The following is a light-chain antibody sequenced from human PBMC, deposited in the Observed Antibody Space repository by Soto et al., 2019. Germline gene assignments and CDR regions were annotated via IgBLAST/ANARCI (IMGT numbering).Light chain of an antibody. CDR2: GGD. CDR3: CSYAGSNTYV. J-gene: IGLJ1*01. V-gene: IGLV2-23*01. Sequence: QSALTQPGSVSGYRGQSVTLSCTGTSSDVVSYSLVSWYQQHPGKASKLMIYGGDKRPAGVSNRFSGSKSGNTASLTISGLLVEDEADYYCCSYAGSNTYVFETGSKVT. CDR1: SSDVVSYSL.